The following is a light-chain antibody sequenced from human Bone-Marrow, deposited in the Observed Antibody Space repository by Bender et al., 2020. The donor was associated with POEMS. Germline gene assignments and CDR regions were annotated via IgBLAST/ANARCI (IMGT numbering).Light chain of an antibody. J-gene: IGLJ2*01. CDR3: SSYDGTTLVL. Sequence: QSALTQPPSVSASPGQSVTISCTGTSSDVGSYNLVSWFQQHPNKAPKLMIYEVSKRPSGVSNRFSGSKSGNTASLTISGLQAGDEADYYCSSYDGTTLVLFGGGTKLTVL. CDR2: EVS. V-gene: IGLV2-23*02. CDR1: SSDVGSYNL.